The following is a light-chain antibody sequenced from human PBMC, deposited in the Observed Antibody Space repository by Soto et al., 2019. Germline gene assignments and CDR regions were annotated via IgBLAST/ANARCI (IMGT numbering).Light chain of an antibody. CDR1: QTVSSTF. V-gene: IGKV3-20*01. CDR2: GVS. CDR3: GQFVSSPPRT. J-gene: IGKJ1*01. Sequence: VLTQSPGTLSLSPGERATLSCRASQTVSSTFLAWYQQKPGQAPRLLIYGVSNRATGIPDRFSGSGSGTDFTLTINRLEPEDFAVYFCGQFVSSPPRTFGQGTKVDI.